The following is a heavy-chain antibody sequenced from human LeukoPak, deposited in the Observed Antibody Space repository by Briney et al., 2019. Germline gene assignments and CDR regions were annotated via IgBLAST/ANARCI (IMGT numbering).Heavy chain of an antibody. Sequence: GGSLRLSCAASGFTVSSNYMSWVRQAPGKGLEWVSVIYSGGSTYYADSVKGRFTISRDNSKNTLYLQMNSLRAEDTAVYYCARGSVTTGPFGMDVWGQGTAVTVSS. J-gene: IGHJ6*02. V-gene: IGHV3-66*01. D-gene: IGHD5-18*01. CDR1: GFTVSSNY. CDR3: ARGSVTTGPFGMDV. CDR2: IYSGGST.